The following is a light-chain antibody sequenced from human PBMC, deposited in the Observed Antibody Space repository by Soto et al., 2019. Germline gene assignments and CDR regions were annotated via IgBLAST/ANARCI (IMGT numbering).Light chain of an antibody. CDR2: RNT. CDR1: RSNIGSNY. V-gene: IGLV1-47*01. Sequence: QSVLTQPPSASGTPGQRVTISCSGGRSNIGSNYAFWYQQFPGTTPKLFIFRNTQRPSGDPDRFSGSKSGTSASLTISGLRSEDDATYYCAAWDENLRSVVFGGGTKLTVL. J-gene: IGLJ3*02. CDR3: AAWDENLRSVV.